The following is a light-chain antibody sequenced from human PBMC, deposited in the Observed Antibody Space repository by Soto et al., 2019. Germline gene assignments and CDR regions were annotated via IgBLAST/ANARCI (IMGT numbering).Light chain of an antibody. Sequence: EIVLTQSPATLSLSPGERATLSCRASQSVSSYLAWYQQKPGQAPRLLIYDASNRATGIPARFSSSGSGTDFTLTISSLVPEDVAVYYCQQRSNWPPTFGGGTKVEIK. CDR2: DAS. V-gene: IGKV3-11*01. CDR1: QSVSSY. J-gene: IGKJ4*01. CDR3: QQRSNWPPT.